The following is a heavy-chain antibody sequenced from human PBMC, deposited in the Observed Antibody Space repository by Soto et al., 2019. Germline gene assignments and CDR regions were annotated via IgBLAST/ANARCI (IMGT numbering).Heavy chain of an antibody. V-gene: IGHV1-3*01. CDR2: INAGIGKT. Sequence: AASVKVSCKASGGTFSSYTIGWVRQAPGQRLEWMGRINAGIGKTKYSQKFQGRVTITRDKSASTAYMELSSLRSEDTAVYYCARVGRYFDWSTFDYWGQGTLVTVSS. D-gene: IGHD3-9*01. CDR3: ARVGRYFDWSTFDY. CDR1: GGTFSSYT. J-gene: IGHJ4*02.